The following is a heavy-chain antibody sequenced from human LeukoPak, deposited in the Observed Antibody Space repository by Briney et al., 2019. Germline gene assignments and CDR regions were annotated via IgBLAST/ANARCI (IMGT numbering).Heavy chain of an antibody. D-gene: IGHD1-26*01. CDR3: ARHEYSGSYYGLSWFDP. Sequence: SETLSLTCTVSGGSISSSGYYWGWIRQPPGKGLEWIASIYYSGSTYYNPSLKSRVTISVDTSKNQLSLTLSALAAADTAVYYCARHEYSGSYYGLSWFDPWGQGTLVTVSS. J-gene: IGHJ5*02. CDR2: IYYSGST. CDR1: GGSISSSGYY. V-gene: IGHV4-39*01.